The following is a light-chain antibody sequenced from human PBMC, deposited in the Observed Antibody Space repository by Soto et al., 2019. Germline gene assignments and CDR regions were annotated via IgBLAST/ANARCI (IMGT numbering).Light chain of an antibody. Sequence: DIQMTQSPSSLSASVGDRVTITCRASQGISSYLNWYQQKPGKAPNLLIYAASSLQSGVPSRFSGSGSGTDFTLTISSLQPEDFATYYCQQSYSTPATFGQGTKLEIK. CDR1: QGISSY. CDR2: AAS. V-gene: IGKV1-39*01. J-gene: IGKJ2*01. CDR3: QQSYSTPAT.